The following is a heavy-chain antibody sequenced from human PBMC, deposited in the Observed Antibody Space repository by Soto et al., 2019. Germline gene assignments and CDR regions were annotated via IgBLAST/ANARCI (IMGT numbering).Heavy chain of an antibody. CDR3: ARYPRLDY. CDR2: IYYTGST. Sequence: PSETLSLTCTLPGGSISGYSWSWIRQPPGKRLAWIGNIYYTGSTNYNPSLRSRVTVSIDTSKNQFSLKLSSVSAADTAVYDCARYPRLDYWGQGSLVTVSS. CDR1: GGSISGYS. V-gene: IGHV4-59*08. J-gene: IGHJ4*02.